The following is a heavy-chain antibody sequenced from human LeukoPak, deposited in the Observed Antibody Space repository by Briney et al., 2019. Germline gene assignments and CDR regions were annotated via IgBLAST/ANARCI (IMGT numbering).Heavy chain of an antibody. D-gene: IGHD3-22*01. V-gene: IGHV1-18*04. CDR2: ISAYNGNT. J-gene: IGHJ4*02. Sequence: GASVKVSCKASGYTFTGYYMHWVRQAPGQGLEWMGWISAYNGNTNYAQKLQGRVTMTTDTSTSTAYMELRSLRSDDTAVYYCARDFESGTMTFDYWGQGTPVTVSS. CDR1: GYTFTGYY. CDR3: ARDFESGTMTFDY.